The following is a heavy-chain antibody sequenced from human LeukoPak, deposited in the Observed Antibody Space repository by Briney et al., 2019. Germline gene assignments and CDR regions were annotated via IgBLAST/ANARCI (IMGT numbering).Heavy chain of an antibody. V-gene: IGHV4-30-2*01. CDR3: ASLDLRATGTRDY. CDR1: GGSISSGGYY. D-gene: IGHD1-1*01. CDR2: IYHSGST. J-gene: IGHJ4*02. Sequence: SETLSLTCTVSGGSISSGGYYWSWIRQPPGKGLEWIGYIYHSGSTYYNPSLKSRVTISVDRSKNQFSLKLSSVTAADTAVYYCASLDLRATGTRDYWGQGTLVTVSS.